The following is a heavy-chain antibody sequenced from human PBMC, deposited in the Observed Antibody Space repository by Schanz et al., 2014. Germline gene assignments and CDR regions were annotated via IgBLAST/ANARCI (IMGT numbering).Heavy chain of an antibody. Sequence: EVQLMESGGGLVKPGGSLRLSCATSGFSFSSYAINWVRQAPGKGLEWVAGISGSGASTYYADSVKGRFTIARDNSNKTVDLQMNSLRAEDTTLYYCVIDELLWFGEFLSLDYWGQGALVTVSS. D-gene: IGHD3-10*01. CDR2: ISGSGAST. J-gene: IGHJ4*02. CDR1: GFSFSSYA. CDR3: VIDELLWFGEFLSLDY. V-gene: IGHV3-23*01.